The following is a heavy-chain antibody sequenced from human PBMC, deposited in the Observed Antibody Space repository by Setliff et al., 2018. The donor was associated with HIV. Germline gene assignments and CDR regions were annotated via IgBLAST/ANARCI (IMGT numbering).Heavy chain of an antibody. CDR1: GVSVSGTAYY. D-gene: IGHD3-10*01. V-gene: IGHV4-61*08. CDR3: ARVGASGVPSTMDYYYYMDV. J-gene: IGHJ6*03. CDR2: IYASGST. Sequence: SETLSLTCTVSGVSVSGTAYYWAWIRQPPGRGLEWIGHIYASGSTKYNPSLESRVTMSVDTSRTQFSLKLRSVTAADTAVYYCARVGASGVPSTMDYYYYMDVWGKGTTVTVSS.